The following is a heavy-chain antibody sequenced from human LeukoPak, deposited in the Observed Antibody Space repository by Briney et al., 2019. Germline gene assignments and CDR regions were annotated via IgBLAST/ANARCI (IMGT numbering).Heavy chain of an antibody. CDR1: GFTVSSNY. Sequence: PGGSLRLSCAASGFTVSSNYMSWVRQAPGKGLEWVSVIYSGGSTYYADSVKGRFTISRHNSKNTLYLQMNSLRAEDTAVYYCARGKYSGYVLFDYWGQGTLVTVSP. J-gene: IGHJ4*02. V-gene: IGHV3-53*04. CDR3: ARGKYSGYVLFDY. CDR2: IYSGGST. D-gene: IGHD5-12*01.